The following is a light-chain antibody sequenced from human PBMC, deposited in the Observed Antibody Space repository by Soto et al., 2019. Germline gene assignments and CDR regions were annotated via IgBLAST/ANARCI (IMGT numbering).Light chain of an antibody. CDR2: AAS. CDR1: QSVSSY. V-gene: IGKV1-39*01. Sequence: DIQMTQSPSSLSASIGDRVTITCRASQSVSSYLSWYQQRPGEAPKLLIYAASSLQSGVPSRFSGSGSGTDFTLTISSLQPEDFATYSCQQNYNAPPTFGQGTKVEMK. CDR3: QQNYNAPPT. J-gene: IGKJ1*01.